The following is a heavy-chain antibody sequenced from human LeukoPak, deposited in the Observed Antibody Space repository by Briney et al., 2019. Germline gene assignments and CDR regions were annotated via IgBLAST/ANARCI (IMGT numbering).Heavy chain of an antibody. D-gene: IGHD6-13*01. CDR3: VPSAAGLERIISTEYFQD. V-gene: IGHV3-48*03. CDR1: GLSFSIYD. Sequence: GGSLRLSCAAAGLSFSIYDMYWVRQAPGKGLEWVAYISNSGSSIDYADSVKGRFTISRDDGKSSVYLQMNSLRVEDTALYYCVPSAAGLERIISTEYFQDWGQGTLVSVSS. CDR2: ISNSGSSI. J-gene: IGHJ1*01.